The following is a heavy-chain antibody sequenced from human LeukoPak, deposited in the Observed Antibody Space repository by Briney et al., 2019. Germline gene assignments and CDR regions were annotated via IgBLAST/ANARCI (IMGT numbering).Heavy chain of an antibody. V-gene: IGHV3-30*04. Sequence: QSGGSRRLSCEASGFTFSSYAMHWVRQAPGKGLEWVAVISYDGSNKYYADSVKGRFTISRDNSKNTLYLQMNSLRAEDTAVYYCARDRFDWPKGDAFDIWGQGTMVTVSS. CDR3: ARDRFDWPKGDAFDI. CDR2: ISYDGSNK. CDR1: GFTFSSYA. D-gene: IGHD3-9*01. J-gene: IGHJ3*02.